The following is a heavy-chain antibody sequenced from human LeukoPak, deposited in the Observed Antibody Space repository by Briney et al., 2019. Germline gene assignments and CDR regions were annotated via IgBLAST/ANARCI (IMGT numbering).Heavy chain of an antibody. D-gene: IGHD1-26*01. CDR1: GFTFSNYW. CDR2: IKQDGSEK. Sequence: CAASGFTFSNYWRSWLRQAPGKGLEGVANIKQDGSEKYYMDSVKGRFTISRDNAKNSLYLQINSLGAEDTAVYYCLRLLGSGAMDVWVKGTKVTVRS. J-gene: IGHJ6*04. CDR3: LRLLGSGAMDV. V-gene: IGHV3-7*01.